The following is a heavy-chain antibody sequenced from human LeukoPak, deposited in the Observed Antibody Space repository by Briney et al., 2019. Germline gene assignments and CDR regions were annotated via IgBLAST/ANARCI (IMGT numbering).Heavy chain of an antibody. D-gene: IGHD5-12*01. CDR1: GGTFSSYA. CDR3: ASGYDSSTYYFDY. J-gene: IGHJ4*02. Sequence: GALVKVSRKASGGTFSSYAISWVRQAPGQGLEWMGGIIPIFGTANYAQKFQGGVTITADESTSTAYMELSSLRSEDTAVYYCASGYDSSTYYFDYWGQGTLVTVSS. CDR2: IIPIFGTA. V-gene: IGHV1-69*13.